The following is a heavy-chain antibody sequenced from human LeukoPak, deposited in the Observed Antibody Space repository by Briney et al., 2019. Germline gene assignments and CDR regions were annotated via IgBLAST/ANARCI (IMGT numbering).Heavy chain of an antibody. V-gene: IGHV3-30*02. J-gene: IGHJ5*02. CDR1: GFTFSTYG. D-gene: IGHD3-10*01. Sequence: GGSLRLSCAASGFTFSTYGMHWVRQAPGKGLEWVAFIRYDGSRKYYADSVQGRFTISRENSKSTLYLQMNSLRAEDTALYSCAKGGYFGSGPFDPWGQGILVIVSS. CDR2: IRYDGSRK. CDR3: AKGGYFGSGPFDP.